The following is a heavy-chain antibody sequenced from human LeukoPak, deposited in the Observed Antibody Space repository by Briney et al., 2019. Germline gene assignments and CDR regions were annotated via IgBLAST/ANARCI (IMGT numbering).Heavy chain of an antibody. Sequence: SQTLSLTCVISGNSVSSNSAAWNWIRQSPSRGLQWLGRTYYGSKWYNDYAVSVRSRITINPDTSKNQFSLQLNSVTPEDTAVYFCARDRHGDHVSLFEYWGRGTLVTVSS. CDR2: TYYGSKWYN. J-gene: IGHJ4*02. V-gene: IGHV6-1*01. CDR3: ARDRHGDHVSLFEY. D-gene: IGHD3-10*02. CDR1: GNSVSSNSAA.